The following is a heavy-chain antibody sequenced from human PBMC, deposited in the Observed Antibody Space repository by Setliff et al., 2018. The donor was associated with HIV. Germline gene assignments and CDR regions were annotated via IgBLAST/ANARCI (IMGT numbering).Heavy chain of an antibody. D-gene: IGHD3-16*01. V-gene: IGHV1-46*01. Sequence: GASVKVSCKASGYTFTSYYMHWVRQAPGQGLEWMGIINPSGGSTSYAQKFQGRVTMTRDTSTSTVYMELTSLTSEDTAMYFCAGVPGGGGNWFDPWGQGTLVTAPQ. J-gene: IGHJ5*02. CDR3: AGVPGGGGNWFDP. CDR2: INPSGGST. CDR1: GYTFTSYY.